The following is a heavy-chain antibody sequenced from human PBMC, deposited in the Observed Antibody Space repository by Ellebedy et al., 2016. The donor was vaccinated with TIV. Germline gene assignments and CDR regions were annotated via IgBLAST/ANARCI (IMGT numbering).Heavy chain of an antibody. CDR1: GGSFSGYY. Sequence: SETLSLTCAVYGGSFSGYYWSWIRQPPGKGLEWIGEITQSGRTNYNPSLNGRVTISVDTSKDQFSLRLSSVTAADTALYYCAEGRSGWYYFDYWGRGTPVTVSS. D-gene: IGHD6-19*01. CDR2: ITQSGRT. CDR3: AEGRSGWYYFDY. J-gene: IGHJ4*02. V-gene: IGHV4-34*01.